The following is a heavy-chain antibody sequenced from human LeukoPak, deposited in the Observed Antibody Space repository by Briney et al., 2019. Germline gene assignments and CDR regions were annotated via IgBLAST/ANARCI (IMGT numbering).Heavy chain of an antibody. D-gene: IGHD6-19*01. Sequence: PSETLSLTCTVSGGPISSYYWSWIRQPPGKGLEWIGYIYYSGSTNYNPSLKSRVTISVDTSKNQFSLKLSSVTAADTAVYYCARGGSGWSLVDYWGQGTLVTVSS. CDR1: GGPISSYY. V-gene: IGHV4-59*01. CDR2: IYYSGST. CDR3: ARGGSGWSLVDY. J-gene: IGHJ4*02.